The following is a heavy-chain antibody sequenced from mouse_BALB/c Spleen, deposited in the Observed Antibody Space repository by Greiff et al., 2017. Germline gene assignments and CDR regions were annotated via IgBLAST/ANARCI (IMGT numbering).Heavy chain of an antibody. CDR1: GFTFSSYA. V-gene: IGHV5-9-3*01. CDR3: ARRGITTDYYAMDY. Sequence: EVHLVESGGGLVKPGGSLKLSCAASGFTFSSYAMSWVRQTPEKRLEWVATISSGGSYTYYPDSVKGRFTISRDNAKNTLYLQMSSLRSEDTAMYYCARRGITTDYYAMDYWGQGTSVTVSS. D-gene: IGHD2-4*01. J-gene: IGHJ4*01. CDR2: ISSGGSYT.